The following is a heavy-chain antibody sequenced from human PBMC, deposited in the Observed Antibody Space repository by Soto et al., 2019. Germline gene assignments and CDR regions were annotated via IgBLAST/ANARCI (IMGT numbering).Heavy chain of an antibody. CDR2: ISYDGSNK. CDR1: GFTFSSYG. V-gene: IGHV3-30*18. D-gene: IGHD3-10*01. Sequence: GGSLRLSCAASGFTFSSYGMHWVRQAPGKGLEWVAVISYDGSNKYYADSVKGRFTISRDNSKNTLYLQMNSLRAEDTAVYYCAKSDGSGVFDYWGQGTLVTVSS. J-gene: IGHJ4*02. CDR3: AKSDGSGVFDY.